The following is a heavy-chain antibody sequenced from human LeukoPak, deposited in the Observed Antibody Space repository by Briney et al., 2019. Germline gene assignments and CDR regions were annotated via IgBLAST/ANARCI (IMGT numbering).Heavy chain of an antibody. CDR1: GFTFSSYG. CDR2: IWNDGSNE. CDR3: ARDHWTTLEYGSGSYSYYFDY. J-gene: IGHJ4*02. Sequence: GRSLRLSCAASGFTFSSYGMHWVRQAPGKGPDWVAVIWNDGSNEYYADSVRGRFTISRDNSKNTLYLQMNSLRAEDTAVYYCARDHWTTLEYGSGSYSYYFDYWGQGTLVTVSS. D-gene: IGHD3-10*01. V-gene: IGHV3-33*01.